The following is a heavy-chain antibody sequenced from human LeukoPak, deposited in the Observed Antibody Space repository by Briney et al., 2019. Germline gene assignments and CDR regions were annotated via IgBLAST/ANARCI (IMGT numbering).Heavy chain of an antibody. V-gene: IGHV4-34*01. J-gene: IGHJ4*02. CDR1: GFTVSSNY. Sequence: GSLRLSCAASGFTVSSNYMSWIRQPPGKGLEWIGEINHSGSTNYNPSLKSRVTISVDTSKNQFSLKLSSVTAADTAVYYCASKPRGTVVTHFDYWGQGTLVTVSS. D-gene: IGHD4-23*01. CDR3: ASKPRGTVVTHFDY. CDR2: INHSGST.